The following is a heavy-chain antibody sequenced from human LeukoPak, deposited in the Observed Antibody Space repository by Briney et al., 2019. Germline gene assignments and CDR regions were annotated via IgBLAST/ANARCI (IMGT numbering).Heavy chain of an antibody. CDR1: GFTFSSYA. CDR3: AKDSPGWEQQLIPVDY. CDR2: ISGSGGST. D-gene: IGHD6-13*01. J-gene: IGHJ4*02. V-gene: IGHV3-23*01. Sequence: GGSLRLSCAASGFTFSSYAMSWVRQAPGKGLEWVSAISGSGGSTYYADSVKGRFTISRDNSKNTLYLQMNSLRAEDTAVYYCAKDSPGWEQQLIPVDYWGQGTLVTVSS.